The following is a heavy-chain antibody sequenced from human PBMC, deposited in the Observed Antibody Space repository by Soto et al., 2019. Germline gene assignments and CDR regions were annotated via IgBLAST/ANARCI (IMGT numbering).Heavy chain of an antibody. CDR1: GFTFSSYA. D-gene: IGHD3-10*01. CDR3: AKDETPYYYGSGSYPFG. V-gene: IGHV3-23*01. J-gene: IGHJ4*02. Sequence: EVQLLESGGGLVQPGGSLRLSCAASGFTFSSYAMSWVRQAPGKGLEWVSAISGSGGSTYYADSVKGRFTISRDNSKNTLYLQMNSLRAEDTAVYYCAKDETPYYYGSGSYPFGWGQGTLVTVSS. CDR2: ISGSGGST.